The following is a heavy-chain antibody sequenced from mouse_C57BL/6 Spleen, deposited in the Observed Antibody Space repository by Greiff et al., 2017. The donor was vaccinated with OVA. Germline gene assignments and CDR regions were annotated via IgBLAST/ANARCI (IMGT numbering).Heavy chain of an antibody. Sequence: VQLQQSGPGLVQPSQSLSITCTVSGFSLTSYGVHWVRQSPGKGLEWLGVIWRGGSTDYNAAFMSSLSITTDNSKSQVFFKMNSLQADDTAIYYCANNGDYYVSFPYYFDYWGQGTTLTVSS. J-gene: IGHJ2*01. D-gene: IGHD1-1*01. CDR3: ANNGDYYVSFPYYFDY. CDR2: IWRGGST. CDR1: GFSLTSYG. V-gene: IGHV2-5*01.